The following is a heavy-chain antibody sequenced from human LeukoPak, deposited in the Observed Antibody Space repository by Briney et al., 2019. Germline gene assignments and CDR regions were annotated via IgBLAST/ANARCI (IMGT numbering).Heavy chain of an antibody. Sequence: SETLSLTCTVSGGSISSSSYYWGWIRQPPGKGLEWIGSIYYSGSTYYNPSLKSRVTISVDTSKNQFSLKLSSVTAADTAVYYCAREVPGGYFDYWGQGALVTVSS. D-gene: IGHD3-16*01. CDR1: GGSISSSSYY. V-gene: IGHV4-39*07. J-gene: IGHJ4*02. CDR2: IYYSGST. CDR3: AREVPGGYFDY.